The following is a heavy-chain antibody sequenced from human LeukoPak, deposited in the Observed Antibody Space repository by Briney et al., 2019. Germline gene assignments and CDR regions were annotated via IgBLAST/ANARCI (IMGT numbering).Heavy chain of an antibody. V-gene: IGHV1-2*02. CDR1: GYTFTGYY. J-gene: IGHJ3*02. Sequence: ASVKVSCKASGYTFTGYYMHWVRQAPGQGLEWMGWINPNSGGTNYAQKFQGRVTMTRDTSISTAYMELSRLRSDDTAVYYCATNRGYCSRTSCPEDDAFDIWGQGTMVTVSS. D-gene: IGHD2-2*01. CDR3: ATNRGYCSRTSCPEDDAFDI. CDR2: INPNSGGT.